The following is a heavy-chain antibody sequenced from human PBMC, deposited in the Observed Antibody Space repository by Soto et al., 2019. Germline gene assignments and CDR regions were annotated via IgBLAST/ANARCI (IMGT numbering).Heavy chain of an antibody. CDR1: GGSLSGYY. Sequence: EPLSVSSADYGGSLSGYYWCWIRQPPGKGLEWIGEINHSGSTDYNPSLESRVTISVDTSKNQFSLKLSSVTAADTAVYYCARVECSGGSCKRGYFDYWGQGTLVTVSS. D-gene: IGHD2-15*01. CDR2: INHSGST. V-gene: IGHV4-34*01. J-gene: IGHJ4*02. CDR3: ARVECSGGSCKRGYFDY.